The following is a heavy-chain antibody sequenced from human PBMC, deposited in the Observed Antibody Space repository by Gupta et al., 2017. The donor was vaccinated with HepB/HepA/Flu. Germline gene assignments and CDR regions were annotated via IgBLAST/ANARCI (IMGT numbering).Heavy chain of an antibody. CDR2: ISTGGGTI. D-gene: IGHD1-1*01. Sequence: QVQLVESGGGLVKPGGSLRLSCAASGFTFSAYYMTWIRQAPGKGREWVAYISTGGGTISYADSLKGRFTISRDNAENSLFLQMSSLRAEDTAVYYCARDYPKTGTSYFDYWGQGTLVTVSS. CDR3: ARDYPKTGTSYFDY. CDR1: GFTFSAYY. V-gene: IGHV3-11*04. J-gene: IGHJ4*02.